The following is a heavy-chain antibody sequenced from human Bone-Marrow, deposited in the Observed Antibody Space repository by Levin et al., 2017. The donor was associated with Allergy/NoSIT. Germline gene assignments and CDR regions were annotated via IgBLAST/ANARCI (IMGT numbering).Heavy chain of an antibody. D-gene: IGHD3-9*01. V-gene: IGHV2-5*02. J-gene: IGHJ4*02. CDR2: IYWDDDK. Sequence: SGPTLVKPTQTLTLTCTFSGFSLSTSGVGVGWIRQPPGKALEWLALIYWDDDKRYSPSLKSRLTITKDTSKNQVVLTMTNMDPVDTATYYCAHRQREYDILTGYSFDYWGQGTLVTVSS. CDR1: GFSLSTSGVG. CDR3: AHRQREYDILTGYSFDY.